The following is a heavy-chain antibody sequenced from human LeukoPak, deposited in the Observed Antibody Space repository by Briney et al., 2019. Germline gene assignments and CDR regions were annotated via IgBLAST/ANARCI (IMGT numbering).Heavy chain of an antibody. CDR3: ARAPSEIGGYYPEYFRH. CDR1: GFTFSNYW. V-gene: IGHV3-74*01. CDR2: IKSDGRT. D-gene: IGHD3-22*01. Sequence: QPGGSLRLSCAAAGFTFSNYWMHWVRHAPGKGLVWVSRIKSDGRTNYADSVKGRFTISRDNAKNTVSLQMNSLRAEDTGVYYCARAPSEIGGYYPEYFRHWGQGTLVTVSS. J-gene: IGHJ1*01.